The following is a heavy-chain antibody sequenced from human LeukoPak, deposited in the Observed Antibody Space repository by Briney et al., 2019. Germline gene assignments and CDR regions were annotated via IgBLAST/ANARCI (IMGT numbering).Heavy chain of an antibody. J-gene: IGHJ4*02. CDR1: GFTFGDYA. CDR2: IRSKAYGGTT. V-gene: IGHV3-49*04. D-gene: IGHD3-10*01. Sequence: PGRSLRLSCTASGFTFGDYAMSWVRQAPGKGLEWVGFIRSKAYGGTTEYAASVKGRFTISRDDSKSIAYLQMNSLKTEDTAVYYCTRDFGDYYGSGSFTPFDYWGQGTLVTVSS. CDR3: TRDFGDYYGSGSFTPFDY.